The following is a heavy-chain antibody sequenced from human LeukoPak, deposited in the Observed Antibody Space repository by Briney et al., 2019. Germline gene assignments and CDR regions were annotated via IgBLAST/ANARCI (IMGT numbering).Heavy chain of an antibody. CDR2: ISGSGGST. CDR3: ANIYDFWLPYGY. CDR1: GFTFSSYA. J-gene: IGHJ4*02. D-gene: IGHD3-3*01. V-gene: IGHV3-23*01. Sequence: GSLRLSCAASGFTFSSYAMSWVRQAPGKGLEWVSAISGSGGSTYYADSVKGRFTISRDNSKNALYLQMNSLRAEDTAVYYCANIYDFWLPYGYWGQGTLVTVSS.